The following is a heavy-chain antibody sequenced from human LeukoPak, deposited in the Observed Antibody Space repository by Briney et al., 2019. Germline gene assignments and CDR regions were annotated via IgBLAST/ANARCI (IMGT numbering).Heavy chain of an antibody. CDR1: GGSISSGGYY. CDR3: ARRSSGYYGKYDY. Sequence: PSRTLSLTCTVSGGSISSGGYYWSWIRQHPGKGLEWIGYIYYSGSTYYNPSLKSRVTISVDTSKNQFPLKLSSVTAADTAVYYCARRSSGYYGKYDYWGQRTLVTVSS. CDR2: IYYSGST. J-gene: IGHJ4*02. V-gene: IGHV4-31*03. D-gene: IGHD3-22*01.